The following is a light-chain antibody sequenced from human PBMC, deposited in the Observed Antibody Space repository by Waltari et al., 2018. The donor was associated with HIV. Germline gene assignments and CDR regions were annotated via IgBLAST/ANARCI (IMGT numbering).Light chain of an antibody. CDR3: CSYAGTGTYV. V-gene: IGLV2-23*02. CDR2: AVT. Sequence: QSALTLPASVSGSPGQSITISCTATSSHVARYNLVSWYQQHPGKAPKVMIYAVTKRPSGVSNRFSGSKSDNTASLTISGLQAEDEADYYCCSYAGTGTYVFGTGTKVTVL. CDR1: SSHVARYNL. J-gene: IGLJ1*01.